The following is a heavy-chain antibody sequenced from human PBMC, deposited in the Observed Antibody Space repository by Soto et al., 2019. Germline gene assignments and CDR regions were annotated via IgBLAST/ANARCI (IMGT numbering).Heavy chain of an antibody. Sequence: GGSLRLSCAASGFTFSDYYMSWIRQAPGKGLEWVSYISSSGSTIYYADSVKGRFTISRDNAKNSLYLQMNSLRAEDTAVYYCARNIVVEVAEVAAKTDAFDIWGQGTMVTVSS. J-gene: IGHJ3*02. CDR1: GFTFSDYY. V-gene: IGHV3-11*01. CDR2: ISSSGSTI. D-gene: IGHD2-15*01. CDR3: ARNIVVEVAEVAAKTDAFDI.